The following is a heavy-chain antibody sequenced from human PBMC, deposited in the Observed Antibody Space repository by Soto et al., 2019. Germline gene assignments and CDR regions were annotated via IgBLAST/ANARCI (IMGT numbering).Heavy chain of an antibody. D-gene: IGHD6-19*01. Sequence: VQLVESGGGLVQPGGSLRLSCAASGFTFSSYSMNWVRQAPGKGLEWVSYISSSSSTIYYADSVKGRFTISRDNAKNSLYLQMNSLRDEDTAVYYCARDPVGIAVAEDYFDYWGQGTLVTVSS. CDR2: ISSSSSTI. J-gene: IGHJ4*02. CDR3: ARDPVGIAVAEDYFDY. V-gene: IGHV3-48*02. CDR1: GFTFSSYS.